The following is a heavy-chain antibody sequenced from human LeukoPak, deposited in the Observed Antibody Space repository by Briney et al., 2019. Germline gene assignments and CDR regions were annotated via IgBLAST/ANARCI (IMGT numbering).Heavy chain of an antibody. CDR1: GGTFRNYA. J-gene: IGHJ6*03. CDR3: AREAAGSSSYYYQHMDV. V-gene: IGHV1-69*05. CDR2: SIPTFGTS. D-gene: IGHD6-25*01. Sequence: ASAKVSCKASGGTFRNYAITGVRQAPGQGLDWMGRSIPTFGTSAYSQKLHRRVTITMDDSAATAYMQLSRLRSDDTAVYYCAREAAGSSSYYYQHMDVWGQGTTITVSS.